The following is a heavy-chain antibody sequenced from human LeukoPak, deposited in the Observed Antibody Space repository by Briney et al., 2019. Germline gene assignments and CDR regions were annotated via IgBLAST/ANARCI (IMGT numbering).Heavy chain of an antibody. V-gene: IGHV1-2*02. CDR1: GYTFTSYY. CDR3: ARGVFLAAAGNDYYYYYYMDV. J-gene: IGHJ6*03. D-gene: IGHD6-13*01. Sequence: ASVKVSCKASGYTFTSYYMHWVRQAPGQGLEWMGWINPNSGGTNYAQKFQGRVTMTRDTSISTAYMELSRLRSDDTAVYYCARGVFLAAAGNDYYYYYYMDVWGKGTTVTVSS. CDR2: INPNSGGT.